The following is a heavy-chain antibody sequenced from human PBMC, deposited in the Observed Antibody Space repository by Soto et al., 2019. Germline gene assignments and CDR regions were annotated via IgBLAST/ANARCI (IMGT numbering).Heavy chain of an antibody. CDR3: GKAYWGERSLFGS. V-gene: IGHV3-23*01. J-gene: IGHJ4*02. D-gene: IGHD2-21*01. Sequence: EVQLLESGGGMVKPGGSLRLSCVASGFTLSNYAISWVRQAPGKGLEWVSTISGSGGRIYYADYVNGPFTNTRDNSKNTLYLQMRSLRAEYTAVDYCGKAYWGERSLFGSRGQG. CDR1: GFTLSNYA. CDR2: ISGSGGRI.